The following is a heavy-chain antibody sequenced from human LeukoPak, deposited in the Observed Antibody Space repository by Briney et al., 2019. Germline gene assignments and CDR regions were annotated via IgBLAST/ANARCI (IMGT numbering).Heavy chain of an antibody. CDR3: AREWQGGIAAAGTRIEGDY. CDR1: GFSVSGYW. CDR2: IKQDGSEK. D-gene: IGHD6-13*01. V-gene: IGHV3-7*01. Sequence: GGSLRLSCAVSGFSVSGYWMTWVCQAPGKGLEWVANIKQDGSEKNYVDSVKGRFTISRDNAENSLFLQMNSLRVEDTAVYYCAREWQGGIAAAGTRIEGDYWGQGTLVAVSS. J-gene: IGHJ4*02.